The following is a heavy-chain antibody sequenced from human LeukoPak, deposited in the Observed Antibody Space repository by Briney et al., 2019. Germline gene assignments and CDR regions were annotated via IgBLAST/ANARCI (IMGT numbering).Heavy chain of an antibody. Sequence: ASVKVSCNASGYTFTGYYMHWVRQAPGQGLEWMGWINPNSGGTNYAQKFQGRVTMTRDTSISTAYMELSRLRSDDTAVYYCARDPDTAMVPLPLDYWGQGTLVTVSS. V-gene: IGHV1-2*02. D-gene: IGHD5-18*01. CDR1: GYTFTGYY. CDR2: INPNSGGT. J-gene: IGHJ4*02. CDR3: ARDPDTAMVPLPLDY.